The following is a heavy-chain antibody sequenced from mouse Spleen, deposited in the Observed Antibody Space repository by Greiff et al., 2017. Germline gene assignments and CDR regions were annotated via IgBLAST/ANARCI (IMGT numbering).Heavy chain of an antibody. Sequence: QVQLQQPGAELVMPGASVKLSCKASGYTFTSYWMHWVKQRPGQGLEWIGEIDPSDSYTNYNQKFKGKATLTVDKSSSTAYMQLSSLTSEDSAVYDCASESYSNYPYWGQGTLVTVSA. J-gene: IGHJ3*01. D-gene: IGHD2-5*01. V-gene: IGHV1-69*01. CDR2: IDPSDSYT. CDR3: ASESYSNYPY. CDR1: GYTFTSYW.